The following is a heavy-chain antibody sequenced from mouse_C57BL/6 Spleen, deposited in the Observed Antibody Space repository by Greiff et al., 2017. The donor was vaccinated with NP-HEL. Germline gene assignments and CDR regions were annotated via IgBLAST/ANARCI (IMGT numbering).Heavy chain of an antibody. CDR1: GFSLTSYG. CDR3: ARQITTVVAREFWYYYAMDY. J-gene: IGHJ4*01. D-gene: IGHD1-1*01. V-gene: IGHV2-6-1*01. CDR2: IWSDGST. Sequence: QVQLKESGPGLVAPSQSLSITCTVSGFSLTSYGVHWVRQPPGKGLEWLVVIWSDGSTTYNSALKSRLSISKDNSKSQVFLKMNSLQTDDTAMYYCARQITTVVAREFWYYYAMDYWGQGTSVTVSS.